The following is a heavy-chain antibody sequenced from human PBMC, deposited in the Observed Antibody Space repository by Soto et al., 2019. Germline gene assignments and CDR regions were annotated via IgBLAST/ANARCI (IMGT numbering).Heavy chain of an antibody. CDR1: GDSISSDNYY. Sequence: QLQLQESGPGLVKPSETLSLTCTVSGDSISSDNYYCGWIRQPPGKGLEWIGSIYDTGSTYYSPSLKSRVTMSVDTSKSQFSRKLSSVTAADTAVYYCARHPGYAVPTVYATHYFNYWCQGIRVTVST. V-gene: IGHV4-39*01. CDR3: ARHPGYAVPTVYATHYFNY. D-gene: IGHD2-8*01. CDR2: IYDTGST. J-gene: IGHJ4*02.